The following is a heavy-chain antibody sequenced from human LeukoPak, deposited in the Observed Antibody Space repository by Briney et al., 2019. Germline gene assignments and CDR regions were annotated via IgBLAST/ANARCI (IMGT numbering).Heavy chain of an antibody. J-gene: IGHJ4*02. V-gene: IGHV4-59*01. Sequence: PSETLSLTXTVSGGSISSYYWSWIRQPPGKGVEWIGYTYYSGSTNYNPSLKSRVTISVDTSKNQFSLKLSSVTAADTAVYYCARTTTGDYTFDYWGQGTLVTVSS. D-gene: IGHD7-27*01. CDR1: GGSISSYY. CDR3: ARTTTGDYTFDY. CDR2: TYYSGST.